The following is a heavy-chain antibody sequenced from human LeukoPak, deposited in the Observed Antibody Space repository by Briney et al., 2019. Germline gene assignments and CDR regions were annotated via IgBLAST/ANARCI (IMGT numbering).Heavy chain of an antibody. V-gene: IGHV1-69*06. CDR2: IMPFFRTT. CDR3: ARALRRELLNQGY. D-gene: IGHD1-26*01. J-gene: IGHJ4*02. CDR1: GGTFSSYA. Sequence: ASVKVSCKASGGTFSSYAINWVRQAPGQGLEWMGGIMPFFRTTNYAQKFQGRVMITADKSTSTSYMELSSLRSEDTAVYYCARALRRELLNQGYWGQGTLVSVSS.